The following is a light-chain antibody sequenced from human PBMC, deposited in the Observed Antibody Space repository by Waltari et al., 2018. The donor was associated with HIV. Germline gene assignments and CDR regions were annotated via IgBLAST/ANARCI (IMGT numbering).Light chain of an antibody. J-gene: IGLJ3*02. CDR1: NIGSKT. Sequence: SYVLTQPPAVSVAPRQTARITCGGYNIGSKTVHWYQQKPTQATVLVVYDDTNRPAGILERFSGSNSGNTATLTISRVEAGDEADYYCQLWDTIPDRRVFGGGTKLTVL. CDR3: QLWDTIPDRRV. V-gene: IGLV3-21*02. CDR2: DDT.